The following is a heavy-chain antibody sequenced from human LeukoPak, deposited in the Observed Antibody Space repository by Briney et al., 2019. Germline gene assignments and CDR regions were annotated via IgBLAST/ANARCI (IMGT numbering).Heavy chain of an antibody. V-gene: IGHV3-7*01. J-gene: IGHJ4*02. Sequence: GGSLRLSCAASGFTFSSYWMSWVRQAPGKGLEWVANIKQDGSEKYYVDSVKGRFTISRDNAKNSLYLQMNSLRAEDTAVYYCAIDDFWSGYPLGYWGQGTLITVSS. D-gene: IGHD3-3*01. CDR1: GFTFSSYW. CDR2: IKQDGSEK. CDR3: AIDDFWSGYPLGY.